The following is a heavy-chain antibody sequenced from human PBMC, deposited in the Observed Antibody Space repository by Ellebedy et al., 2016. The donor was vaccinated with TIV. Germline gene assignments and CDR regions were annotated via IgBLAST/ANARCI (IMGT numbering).Heavy chain of an antibody. Sequence: MPSETLSLTCTVSGGSISSSSYYWGWIRQPPGKGLEWIGSIYYSGSTYYNPSLKSRVTISVDTSKNQFSLKLSSVTAADTAVYYCAGLRTGTHVRDYWGQGTLVTVSS. D-gene: IGHD1-14*01. CDR1: GGSISSSSYY. V-gene: IGHV4-39*01. CDR2: IYYSGST. J-gene: IGHJ4*02. CDR3: AGLRTGTHVRDY.